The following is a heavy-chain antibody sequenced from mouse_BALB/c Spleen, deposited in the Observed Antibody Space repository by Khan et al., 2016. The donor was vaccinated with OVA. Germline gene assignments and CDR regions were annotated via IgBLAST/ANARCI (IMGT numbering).Heavy chain of an antibody. Sequence: EVQLQESGPGLVKPSQSLSLTCTVTGYSITSDYAWNWIRQFPGNKLEWMGYISYSGRTSYNPSPKSRNSITRDTSKNQFFLQLNSVTTEDTATYYCARSVTITTVVATDFDYWGQGTTLTVSS. V-gene: IGHV3-2*02. D-gene: IGHD1-1*01. J-gene: IGHJ2*01. CDR3: ARSVTITTVVATDFDY. CDR2: ISYSGRT. CDR1: GYSITSDYA.